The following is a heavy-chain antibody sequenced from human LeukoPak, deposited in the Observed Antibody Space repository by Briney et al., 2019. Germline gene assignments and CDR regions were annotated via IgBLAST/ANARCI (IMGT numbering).Heavy chain of an antibody. CDR1: GFTFSSYS. CDR3: ARGVAAAGPYFDY. CDR2: ISSSSSYI. D-gene: IGHD6-13*01. Sequence: GGSLRLSCAASGFTFSSYSMNWVRQARGKGLEWVSSISSSSSYIYYADSVKGRFTISRDNAKNSLYLQMNSLRAEDTAVYYCARGVAAAGPYFDYWGQGTLVTVSS. V-gene: IGHV3-21*01. J-gene: IGHJ4*02.